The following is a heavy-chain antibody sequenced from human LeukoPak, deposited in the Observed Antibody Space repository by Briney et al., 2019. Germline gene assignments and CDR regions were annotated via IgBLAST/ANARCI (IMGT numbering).Heavy chain of an antibody. CDR3: ARGDILFDY. V-gene: IGHV3-7*04. CDR2: IKQDGSEE. CDR1: GFTFRNYW. Sequence: GGSLRLSCAASGFTFRNYWMTWVRQAPGKGLEWVANIKQDGSEEYYVDSVKGRFTISRDNAKNSLFLQMNSLRAEDTAVYYCARGDILFDYWGQGTLVTVSS. J-gene: IGHJ4*02. D-gene: IGHD5-12*01.